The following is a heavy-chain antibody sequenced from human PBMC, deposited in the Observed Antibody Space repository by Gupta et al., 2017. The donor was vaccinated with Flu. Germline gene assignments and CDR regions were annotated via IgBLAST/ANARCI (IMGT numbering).Heavy chain of an antibody. CDR2: IWYDGSNK. CDR3: AREDYGAVIDY. D-gene: IGHD3-10*01. J-gene: IGHJ4*02. Sequence: HWVGQAPGKGLEWVAVIWYDGSNKYYADSVKGRFTISRDNSKNTLYLQMNSLRADDTAVYFCAREDYGAVIDYWGQGTLVTVSS. V-gene: IGHV3-33*01.